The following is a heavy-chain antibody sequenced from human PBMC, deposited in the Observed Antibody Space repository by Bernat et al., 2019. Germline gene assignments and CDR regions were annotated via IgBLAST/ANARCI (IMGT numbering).Heavy chain of an antibody. V-gene: IGHV1-2*04. CDR1: GYTFTGYY. CDR2: INPNSGCT. J-gene: IGHJ5*02. CDR3: ARGDPNGQQLVSFDP. Sequence: QVQLVQSGAEVKKPGASVKVSCKASGYTFTGYYMHWVRQAPRQGLEWMGWINPNSGCTNYAQKFQGLVTMTRATSISAAYTVLSRLRSYDPSVYYCARGDPNGQQLVSFDPWGQGTLVTVSS. D-gene: IGHD6-6*01.